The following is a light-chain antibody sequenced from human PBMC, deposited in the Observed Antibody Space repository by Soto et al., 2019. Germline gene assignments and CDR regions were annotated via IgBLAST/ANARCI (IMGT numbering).Light chain of an antibody. CDR2: NND. V-gene: IGLV1-44*01. CDR3: ATWDDNLDGPV. J-gene: IGLJ2*01. CDR1: ASNVGTET. Sequence: QSVLTQPPSASGTPGQRVTISCSGSASNVGTETVNWYQHLPGTAPKLLIYNNDRRPSGVPDRFSGSKSGTSASLAISGLQSEDEATYYCATWDDNLDGPVFGGGTQLTVL.